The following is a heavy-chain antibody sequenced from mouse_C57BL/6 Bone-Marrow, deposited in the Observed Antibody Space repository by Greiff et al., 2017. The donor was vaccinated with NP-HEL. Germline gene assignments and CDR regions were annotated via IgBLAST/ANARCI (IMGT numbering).Heavy chain of an antibody. V-gene: IGHV5-15*01. Sequence: EVMLVESGGGLVQPGGSLKLSCAASGFTFSDYGMAWVRQAPRKGPEWVAFISNLAYSIYYADTVTGRFTISRENAKNTLYLEMSSLRSEDTAMYYCASAYYSNYVGFAYWGQGTLVTVSA. J-gene: IGHJ3*01. CDR2: ISNLAYSI. CDR1: GFTFSDYG. CDR3: ASAYYSNYVGFAY. D-gene: IGHD2-5*01.